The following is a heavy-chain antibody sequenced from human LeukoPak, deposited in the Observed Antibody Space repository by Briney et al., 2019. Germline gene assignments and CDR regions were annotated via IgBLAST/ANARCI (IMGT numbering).Heavy chain of an antibody. CDR2: IYSSGTT. J-gene: IGHJ4*02. D-gene: IGHD3-22*01. Sequence: SETLSLTCTVSGDSINSGNNYWSWIRQPAGKGPEWIGHIYSSGTTNYNPSLKSRVTMSVDTSKNQFSLKLTSVTAADTAVYYCAREAGSYDSSGYYSLCYSFDYWGQGTLVTVSS. CDR3: AREAGSYDSSGYYSLCYSFDY. V-gene: IGHV4-61*09. CDR1: GDSINSGNNY.